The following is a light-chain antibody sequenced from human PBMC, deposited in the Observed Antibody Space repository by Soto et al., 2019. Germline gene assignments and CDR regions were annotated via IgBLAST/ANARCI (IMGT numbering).Light chain of an antibody. CDR3: QQRSNWPRT. CDR2: DAS. J-gene: IGKJ1*01. V-gene: IGKV3-11*01. Sequence: EIVLTQSPATLSLSPGERATLSCRASQSVGSYLAWYQQKLGQAPRLLIYDASNRATGIPARFSGSGSGTDVTLTISSLEPEDFAVYYCQQRSNWPRTFGQGTKVEIK. CDR1: QSVGSY.